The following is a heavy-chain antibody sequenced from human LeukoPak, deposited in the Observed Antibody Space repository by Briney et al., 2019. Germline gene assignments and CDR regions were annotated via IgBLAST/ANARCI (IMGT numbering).Heavy chain of an antibody. V-gene: IGHV4-59*01. D-gene: IGHD1-14*01. Sequence: SSETLSLTCTVSGGSIGSYYWSWIRQPPGKGLEWIGYIYYSGSTNYDPSLKSRVTISVDTSKNQFSLKLSSVTAADTAVYYCARDPDAFHFDYWGQGTLVTVSS. CDR2: IYYSGST. CDR1: GGSIGSYY. CDR3: ARDPDAFHFDY. J-gene: IGHJ4*02.